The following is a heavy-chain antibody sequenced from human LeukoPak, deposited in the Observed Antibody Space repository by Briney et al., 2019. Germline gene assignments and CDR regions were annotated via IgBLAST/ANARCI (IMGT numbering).Heavy chain of an antibody. CDR3: ARVCSSGYYYYYMDV. J-gene: IGHJ6*03. CDR1: GYTFTSYG. D-gene: IGHD2-2*01. CDR2: ISAYNGNT. Sequence: GASVKVSCKASGYTFTSYGISWVRQAPGQGLEWTGWISAYNGNTNCAQKLQGRVTMTTDTSTSTAYMELRSLRSDDTAVYYCARVCSSGYYYYYMDVWGKGTTVTVSS. V-gene: IGHV1-18*01.